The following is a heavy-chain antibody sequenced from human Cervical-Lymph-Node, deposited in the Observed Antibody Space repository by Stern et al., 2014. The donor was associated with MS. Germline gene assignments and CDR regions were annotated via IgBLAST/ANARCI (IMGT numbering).Heavy chain of an antibody. D-gene: IGHD2-2*03. Sequence: QLQLQESGPGLVKPSETLTLTCTVSGASINSYYWSWIRQPPGRGLEWVGYVFHTGTTNYNPSLKSRVTISLDTSKNQFSLILRSVTAADTAVYYCARKALSMDHYFDSWGQGALVTVSS. CDR3: ARKALSMDHYFDS. V-gene: IGHV4-59*01. CDR2: VFHTGTT. CDR1: GASINSYY. J-gene: IGHJ4*02.